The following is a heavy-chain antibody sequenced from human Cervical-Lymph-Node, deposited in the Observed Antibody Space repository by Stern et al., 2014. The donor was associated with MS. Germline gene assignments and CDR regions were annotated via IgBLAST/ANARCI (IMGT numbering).Heavy chain of an antibody. Sequence: VQLLESGPGLVKPSQTLSLTCTVSGGSISSDNYYWTWIRQHPGQGLEWIGHIYYSGTTYYNPSLKSRVSITVDTSKNLFSLRLSSVTAADTAVYYCARDHFTTSLDVGGHGTTVTVS. CDR1: GGSISSDNYY. CDR3: ARDHFTTSLDV. V-gene: IGHV4-31*03. J-gene: IGHJ6*02. D-gene: IGHD2-2*01. CDR2: IYYSGTT.